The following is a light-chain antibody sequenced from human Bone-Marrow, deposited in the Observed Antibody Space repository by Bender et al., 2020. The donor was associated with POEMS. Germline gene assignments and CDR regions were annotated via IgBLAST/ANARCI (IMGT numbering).Light chain of an antibody. V-gene: IGLV2-11*01. CDR1: SSDVGAYNY. J-gene: IGLJ3*02. CDR3: ASYAGTNTWV. CDR2: EVT. Sequence: QSALTQPASVSGSPGQSITISCTGTSSDVGAYNYVSWYQQHPDKAPKLLIYEVTKRPSGVPDRFSASKAGNTASLTISGLQADDEADYYCASYAGTNTWVFGGGTKVTVL.